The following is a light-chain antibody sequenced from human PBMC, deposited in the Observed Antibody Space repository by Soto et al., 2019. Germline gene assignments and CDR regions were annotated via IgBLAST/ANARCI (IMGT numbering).Light chain of an antibody. CDR2: GAS. CDR3: QQYNDWPRT. V-gene: IGKV3-15*01. Sequence: EIVMTQSPATLSVSPGERVTLSCRASQSISTNIAWYQQKPGQAPRLLIYGASTRATGIPARFSGSGSGTEFTVTISSLQSEDFAVYYCQQYNDWPRTFGHGTKVEI. J-gene: IGKJ1*01. CDR1: QSISTN.